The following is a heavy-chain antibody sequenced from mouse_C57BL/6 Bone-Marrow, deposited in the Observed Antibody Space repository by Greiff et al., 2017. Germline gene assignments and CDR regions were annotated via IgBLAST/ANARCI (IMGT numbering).Heavy chain of an antibody. CDR2: IWCGGST. CDR1: GFSLTSYG. D-gene: IGHD2-3*01. CDR3: ARGGLLQY. V-gene: IGHV2-2*01. J-gene: IGHJ2*01. Sequence: VHLVESGPGLVQPSQSLSITCTVSGFSLTSYGVHWVRQSPGKGLEWLGVIWCGGSTDYNAAFISRLSISKDNSKSQVFFKMNCLQADDTAIYYCARGGLLQYWGQGTTLTVSS.